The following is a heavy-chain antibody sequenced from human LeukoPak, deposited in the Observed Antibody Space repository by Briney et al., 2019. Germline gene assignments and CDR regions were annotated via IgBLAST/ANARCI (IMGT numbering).Heavy chain of an antibody. CDR2: INPNSGGT. D-gene: IGHD6-13*01. CDR3: AREAAAGLYNWFDP. J-gene: IGHJ5*02. CDR1: GYTFTGYY. Sequence: EASVKVSCKASGYTFTGYYMHWVRQAPGQGLEWVGWINPNSGGTNYAQKFQGRVTMTRDTSISTAYMELSRLRSDDTAVYYCAREAAAGLYNWFDPWGQGTLVTVSS. V-gene: IGHV1-2*02.